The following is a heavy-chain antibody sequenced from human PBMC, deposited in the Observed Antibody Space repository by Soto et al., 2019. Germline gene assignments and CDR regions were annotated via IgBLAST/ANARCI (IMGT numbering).Heavy chain of an antibody. D-gene: IGHD6-25*01. CDR3: ARDQKRLLDY. CDR1: GYTFRSYG. Sequence: GASVKVSCKASGYTFRSYGLSWVRQAPGQGLEWMGWISPFNGYTKYAQKFQDRVSMTTDTYTGTAYMEVRSLRSDDTAVYFCARDQKRLLDYWGQGTLVTVSS. CDR2: ISPFNGYT. V-gene: IGHV1-18*01. J-gene: IGHJ4*02.